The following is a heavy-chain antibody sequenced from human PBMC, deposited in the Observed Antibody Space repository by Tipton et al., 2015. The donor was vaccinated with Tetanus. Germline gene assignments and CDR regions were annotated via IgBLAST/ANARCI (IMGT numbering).Heavy chain of an antibody. CDR1: GYTFTGYY. CDR2: INPNSGGT. J-gene: IGHJ3*02. CDR3: ARDITAYCGGDCYSPSCAFDI. Sequence: QLVQSGAEVKKPGASVKVSCKASGYTFTGYYMHWVRQAPGQGLEWMGWINPNSGGTNYAQKFQGRVTMTRDTSISTAYMELSRLRSDDTAVYYCARDITAYCGGDCYSPSCAFDIWGQGTMVTVSS. V-gene: IGHV1-2*02. D-gene: IGHD2-21*02.